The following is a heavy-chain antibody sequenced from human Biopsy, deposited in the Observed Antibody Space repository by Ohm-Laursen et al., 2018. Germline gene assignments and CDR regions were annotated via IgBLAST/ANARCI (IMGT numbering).Heavy chain of an antibody. CDR3: ARNTGWYGDLYYFDY. J-gene: IGHJ4*02. D-gene: IGHD6-19*01. CDR2: ISPSGSTT. V-gene: IGHV1-46*01. Sequence: ASVKVSCKVSGYSFTSYYMHWVRQAPGQGLEWMGMISPSGSTTSYPQIFQGRVTMTRDTSKSTVYMELSSLRSADTAVYFCARNTGWYGDLYYFDYWGQGTLVTVSS. CDR1: GYSFTSYY.